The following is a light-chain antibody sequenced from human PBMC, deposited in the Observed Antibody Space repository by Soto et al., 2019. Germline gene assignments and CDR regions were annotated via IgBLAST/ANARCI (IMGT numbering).Light chain of an antibody. CDR1: TGDVGSYKL. CDR3: CSYGGRNTYV. CDR2: DDT. Sequence: QSVLTQPASVSGSPGQSITISCTGSTGDVGSYKLVSWYQQHPGKAPKLMIYDDTKRPSGVSTRFSGSKSASTASLTISGLQAEDEADYYCCSYGGRNTYVF. V-gene: IGLV2-23*01. J-gene: IGLJ2*01.